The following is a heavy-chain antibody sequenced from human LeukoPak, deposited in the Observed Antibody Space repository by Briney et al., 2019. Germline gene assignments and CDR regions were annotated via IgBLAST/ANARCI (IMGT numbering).Heavy chain of an antibody. J-gene: IGHJ1*01. CDR1: GFTFRLFA. CDR3: ARDFSDVDTVPPA. CDR2: TTFDGRNS. V-gene: IGHV3-30*03. Sequence: PGRSLRLSCAATGFTFRLFAMHWVRQSLGKAPEWLAVTTFDGRNSYYADSVKGRFTISRDNSKKMLYLQMESLRAEDTAVYYCARDFSDVDTVPPAWGQGTLVIVSS. D-gene: IGHD5-18*01.